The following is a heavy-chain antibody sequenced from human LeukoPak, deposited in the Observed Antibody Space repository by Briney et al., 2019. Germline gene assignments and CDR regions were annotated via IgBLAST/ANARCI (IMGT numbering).Heavy chain of an antibody. D-gene: IGHD3-16*01. CDR1: GGSISSYY. CDR2: IYYSGST. J-gene: IGHJ6*02. V-gene: IGHV4-59*08. CDR3: ARFGVDYDMDV. Sequence: PSETLSLTCTVTGGSISSYYWSWIRQPPGKGLEWIGYIYYSGSTNYNPSLKSRVTISVDTSKNHFSLKLSSVTAADTAVYYCARFGVDYDMDVWGQGTTVTVSS.